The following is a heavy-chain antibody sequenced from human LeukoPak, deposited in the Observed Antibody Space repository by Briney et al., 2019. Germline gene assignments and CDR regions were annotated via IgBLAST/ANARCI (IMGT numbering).Heavy chain of an antibody. J-gene: IGHJ4*02. CDR1: GFTFSSYS. CDR3: ARDGGTYQAPNLGDY. V-gene: IGHV3-66*01. CDR2: IYSGGST. Sequence: GGSLRLSCAASGFTFSSYSMNWVRQAPGKGLEWVSVIYSGGSTYYSDSVVGRCTISSGNSEKTLYLLLINMRAEDTAVYYCARDGGTYQAPNLGDYWGQGTLVTVSS. D-gene: IGHD1-26*01.